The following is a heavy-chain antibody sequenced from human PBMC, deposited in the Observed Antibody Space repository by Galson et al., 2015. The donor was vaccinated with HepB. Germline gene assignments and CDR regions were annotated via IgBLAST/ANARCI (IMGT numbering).Heavy chain of an antibody. D-gene: IGHD2-15*01. CDR3: ARDTVVVVVAALVFDI. Sequence: SLRLSCAASGFTFNYHAMNWVRQAPGKGLEWVASISGSGSSTYYADSVKGRFTISRDNAKNSLYLQMNSLRAEDTAVYYCARDTVVVVVAALVFDIWGQGTMVTVSS. CDR1: GFTFNYHA. CDR2: ISGSGSST. J-gene: IGHJ3*02. V-gene: IGHV3-21*01.